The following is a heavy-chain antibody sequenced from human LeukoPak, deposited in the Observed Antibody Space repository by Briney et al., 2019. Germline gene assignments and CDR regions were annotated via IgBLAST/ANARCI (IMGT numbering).Heavy chain of an antibody. CDR3: ARGTITMVRGVPPRGFDY. V-gene: IGHV4-4*07. CDR1: GGSISNYY. Sequence: SETLSLTCTASGGSISNYYWSWIRQPAGKGLEWIGRIYTSGSTKYNPSLKSRVTMSVDTSKNQFSLKLTSVTAADTAVYYCARGTITMVRGVPPRGFDYWGQGTLVTVSS. CDR2: IYTSGST. J-gene: IGHJ4*02. D-gene: IGHD3-10*01.